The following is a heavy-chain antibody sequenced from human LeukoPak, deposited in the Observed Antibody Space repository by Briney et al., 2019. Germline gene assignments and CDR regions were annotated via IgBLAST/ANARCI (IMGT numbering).Heavy chain of an antibody. CDR2: IYPGDSDT. V-gene: IGHV5-51*01. J-gene: IGHJ3*02. Sequence: GESLKISCKGSGYSFTSYWIGWVRQMPGKGLGWMGIIYPGDSDTRYSPSFQGQVTISADKSISTAYLQWSSLKASDTAMYYCARHAPVTPDAFDIWGQGTMVTVSS. CDR3: ARHAPVTPDAFDI. D-gene: IGHD5-18*01. CDR1: GYSFTSYW.